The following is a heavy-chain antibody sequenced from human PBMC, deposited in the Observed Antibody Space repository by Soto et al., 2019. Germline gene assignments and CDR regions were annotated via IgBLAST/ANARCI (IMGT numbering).Heavy chain of an antibody. V-gene: IGHV4-39*01. Sequence: SETLSLPCTVSGGSLISRSYYWGLIRPPPGKGLEWIGSIYYSGSTYYNPSLKSRVTISVDTSKNQFSLKLSSVTAADTAVYYCARGPPSPAYDFWSGCSGVDYWGQGTLVTVSS. CDR1: GGSLISRSYY. CDR2: IYYSGST. CDR3: ARGPPSPAYDFWSGCSGVDY. J-gene: IGHJ4*02. D-gene: IGHD3-3*01.